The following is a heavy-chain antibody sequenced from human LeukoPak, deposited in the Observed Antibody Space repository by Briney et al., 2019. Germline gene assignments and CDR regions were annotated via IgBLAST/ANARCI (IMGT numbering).Heavy chain of an antibody. J-gene: IGHJ4*02. D-gene: IGHD5-24*01. V-gene: IGHV1-2*02. CDR1: GYTFTGYY. Sequence: ASVKVSCKAPGYTFTGYYMHWVRQAPGQGLEWMGWINPNSGGTNYAQKFQGRVTMTRDTSISTAYMELSSLRSEDTAVYYCARVCCRDGYNSPLDYWGQGTLVTVSS. CDR2: INPNSGGT. CDR3: ARVCCRDGYNSPLDY.